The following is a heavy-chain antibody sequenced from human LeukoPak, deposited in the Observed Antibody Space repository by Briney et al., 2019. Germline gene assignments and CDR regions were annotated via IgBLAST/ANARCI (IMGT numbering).Heavy chain of an antibody. CDR2: ILSSGST. CDR3: AREVGATALGY. D-gene: IGHD1-26*01. Sequence: PSETLSLTCTVSSGSINNYYWSWIRQPPGKGLEWIGYILSSGSTNYNPSVKSRVTISVDTSKNQFSLKLSSVTAADTAVYYCAREVGATALGYWGQGTLVTVSS. CDR1: SGSINNYY. J-gene: IGHJ4*02. V-gene: IGHV4-59*01.